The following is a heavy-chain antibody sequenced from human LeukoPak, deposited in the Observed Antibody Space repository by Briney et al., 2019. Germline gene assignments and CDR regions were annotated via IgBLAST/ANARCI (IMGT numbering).Heavy chain of an antibody. J-gene: IGHJ4*02. CDR1: GFTFSSYA. D-gene: IGHD3-22*01. Sequence: GGSLRLFCAASGFTFSSYAMRWVRQAPGEGLEWVSSISGSGGSTFYADSDKGQITTSRDNAKNTPYPQMNSLSAEDTAVYYCAKDLVWSSGDSNPPQAELFDYWGQGTLVTVSS. CDR2: ISGSGGST. CDR3: AKDLVWSSGDSNPPQAELFDY. V-gene: IGHV3-23*01.